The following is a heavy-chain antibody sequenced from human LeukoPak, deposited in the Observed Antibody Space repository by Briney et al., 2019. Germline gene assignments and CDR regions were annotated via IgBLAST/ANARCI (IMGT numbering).Heavy chain of an antibody. CDR3: ARDRDGDYSNWFDP. J-gene: IGHJ5*02. D-gene: IGHD4-17*01. CDR1: GFSFSSYI. V-gene: IGHV3-48*04. CDR2: ISSSSSTI. Sequence: GGSLRLSCAASGFSFSSYIMNWVRQAPGKGLEWVSHISSSSSTIYYADSVKGRFTISRDNAKNSLYLQMNSLRAEDTAVYYCARDRDGDYSNWFDPWGQGTLVTVSS.